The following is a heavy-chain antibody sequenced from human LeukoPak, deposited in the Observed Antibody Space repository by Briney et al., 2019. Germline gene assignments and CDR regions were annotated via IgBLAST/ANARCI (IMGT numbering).Heavy chain of an antibody. Sequence: GSLTLSCAASGFPFSSYSMNWVRQAPGTGLGWVSSISSSSSYIYYADSVKGRFTISIDNAKNSLYLQMNSPRAEDTAVYYCAREWGGGSKGYWGQGTLVTVSS. D-gene: IGHD1-26*01. V-gene: IGHV3-21*01. CDR1: GFPFSSYS. CDR3: AREWGGGSKGY. CDR2: ISSSSSYI. J-gene: IGHJ4*02.